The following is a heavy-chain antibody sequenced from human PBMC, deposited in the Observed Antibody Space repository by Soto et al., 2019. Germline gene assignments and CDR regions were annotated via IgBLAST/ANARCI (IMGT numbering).Heavy chain of an antibody. J-gene: IGHJ3*02. CDR3: ARDPYYYDSSGLHGGDAFDI. Sequence: GGSLRLSCAASGFTFSSYGMHWVRQAPGKGLEWVAVIWYDGSNKYYADSVKGRFTISRDNSKNTLYLQMNSLRAEDTAVYYCARDPYYYDSSGLHGGDAFDIWGQGTMVTVSS. D-gene: IGHD3-22*01. CDR2: IWYDGSNK. V-gene: IGHV3-33*01. CDR1: GFTFSSYG.